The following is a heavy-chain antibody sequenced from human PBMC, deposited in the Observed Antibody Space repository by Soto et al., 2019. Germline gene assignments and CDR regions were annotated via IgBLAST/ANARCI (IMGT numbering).Heavy chain of an antibody. Sequence: GGSLRLSCVGSGFTFSSYCVSWVRQAPGKGLEWVSNMNGDGGTTFCADSVKGRFTISRENTKKTVWLQMKGLRADDTAVYYCAKGGYYYDGSGHYGSGDFQNWGQGTRVTVSS. D-gene: IGHD3-22*01. J-gene: IGHJ1*01. CDR2: MNGDGGTT. CDR3: AKGGYYYDGSGHYGSGDFQN. V-gene: IGHV3-23*01. CDR1: GFTFSSYC.